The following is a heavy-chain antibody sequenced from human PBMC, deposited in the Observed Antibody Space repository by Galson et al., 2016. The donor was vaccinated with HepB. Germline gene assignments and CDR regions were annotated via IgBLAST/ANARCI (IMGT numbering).Heavy chain of an antibody. CDR3: ARVLRDGYNYNWYFDL. Sequence: SVKVSCKASGGAFASYPIGWVRQAPGQGLEWMGGIIPISGTTNYPQKFQGRVTITADESTSTAYMDLSSLTSEDTAIYYCARVLRDGYNYNWYFDLWGRGTLVTVSS. D-gene: IGHD5-24*01. CDR1: GGAFASYP. CDR2: IIPISGTT. J-gene: IGHJ2*01. V-gene: IGHV1-69*13.